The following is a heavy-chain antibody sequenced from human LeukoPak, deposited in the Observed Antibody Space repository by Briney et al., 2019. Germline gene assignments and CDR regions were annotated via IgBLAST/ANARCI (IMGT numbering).Heavy chain of an antibody. CDR3: ARVTWELLYYYYYMDV. D-gene: IGHD1-26*01. CDR1: GFTFSSYS. CDR2: ISSSSSTI. V-gene: IGHV3-48*01. Sequence: GGSLRLSCAASGFTFSSYSMNWVRQAPGKGLEWVSYISSSSSTIYYADSVKGRFTISRDNAKNSLYLQMNSLRAEDTAVYYCARVTWELLYYYYYMDVWGKGTTVTISS. J-gene: IGHJ6*03.